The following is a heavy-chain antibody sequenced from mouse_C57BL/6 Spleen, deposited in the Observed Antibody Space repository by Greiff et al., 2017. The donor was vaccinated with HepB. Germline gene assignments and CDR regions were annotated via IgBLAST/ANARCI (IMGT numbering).Heavy chain of an antibody. Sequence: QVQLQQPGAELVRPGSSVKLSCKASGYTFTSYWMHWVKQRPIQGLEWIGNIDPSDSETHYNQKFKDKATLTVDKSSSTAYMQLSSRTSEDSAVYYWARGGVSNQGVFDYWGQGTTLTVSS. J-gene: IGHJ2*01. V-gene: IGHV1-52*01. CDR1: GYTFTSYW. CDR2: IDPSDSET. CDR3: ARGGVSNQGVFDY.